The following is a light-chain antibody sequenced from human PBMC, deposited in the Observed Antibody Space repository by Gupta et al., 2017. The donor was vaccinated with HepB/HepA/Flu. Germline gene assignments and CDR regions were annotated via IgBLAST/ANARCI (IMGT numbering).Light chain of an antibody. CDR3: QSYDSGLNGLV. J-gene: IGLJ2*01. CDR2: ANN. Sequence: QPVLTQPPSVSGAPGQRITISCAGTRSNIGAGYDVHWYQQLPGTAPKLLVYANNNRPSGVSARFSGSEVSARFSGSDSGTSASLTITGLLTEDEADYYCQSYDSGLNGLVFGGGTKLTVL. CDR1: RSNIGAGYD. V-gene: IGLV1-40*01.